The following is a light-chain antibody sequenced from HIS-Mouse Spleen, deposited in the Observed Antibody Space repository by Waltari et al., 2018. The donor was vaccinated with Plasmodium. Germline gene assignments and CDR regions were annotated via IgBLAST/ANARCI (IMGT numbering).Light chain of an antibody. J-gene: IGLJ3*02. Sequence: QSALTQPRSVSGSPGQSVTISCTGTRRTVGGYNYLSWYQQHPGKAPKLMIYDVSKRPSGVPDRFSGSKSGNTASLTISGLQAEDEADYYCCSYAGSYTWVFGGGTKLTVL. CDR2: DVS. CDR1: RRTVGGYNY. CDR3: CSYAGSYTWV. V-gene: IGLV2-11*01.